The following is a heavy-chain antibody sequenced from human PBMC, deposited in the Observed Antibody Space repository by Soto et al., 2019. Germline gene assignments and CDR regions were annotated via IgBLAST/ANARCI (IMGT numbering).Heavy chain of an antibody. J-gene: IGHJ4*02. CDR2: IKSKTDGGTT. V-gene: IGHV3-15*01. CDR1: GFTFSQAW. CDR3: TTEGPGYSNGYLAY. Sequence: PGGSLRLSCAASGFTFSQAWMSWVRQAPGKGLEWVGRIKSKTDGGTTDYAAPVKGRFTISRDDSKNTLYLKMNSLKTEDTAVYYCTTEGPGYSNGYLAYWGQGALVTVSS. D-gene: IGHD5-18*01.